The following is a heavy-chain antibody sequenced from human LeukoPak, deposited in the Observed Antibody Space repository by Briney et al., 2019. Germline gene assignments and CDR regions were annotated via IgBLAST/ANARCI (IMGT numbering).Heavy chain of an antibody. CDR3: ATLRGSSSAVFDY. CDR2: IHYSGRT. CDR1: GGSISSDY. V-gene: IGHV4-59*08. J-gene: IGHJ4*02. D-gene: IGHD2-2*01. Sequence: PSETLSLTCTVSGGSISSDYWSWIRQPPGKGLEWIGYIHYSGRTNYSPSLKSRITISVDTSKTQFSLKLSSVTAADTAVYYCATLRGSSSAVFDYWGQGTLVTVSS.